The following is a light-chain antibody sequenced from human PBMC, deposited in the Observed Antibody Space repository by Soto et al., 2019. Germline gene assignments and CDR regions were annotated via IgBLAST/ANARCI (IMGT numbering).Light chain of an antibody. Sequence: IVLTQSAATLSLSPGERATLSCRASQSVSSYLAWYQQKPGQAPRLLIYDASNRATGIPARFSGSGSGTDFTLTISSLEPEDFAVYYCQQGSNWPPLTFGGGSK. CDR1: QSVSSY. CDR2: DAS. V-gene: IGKV3-11*01. CDR3: QQGSNWPPLT. J-gene: IGKJ4*01.